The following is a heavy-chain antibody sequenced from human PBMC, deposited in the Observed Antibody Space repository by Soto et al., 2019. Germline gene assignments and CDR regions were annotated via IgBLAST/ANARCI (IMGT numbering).Heavy chain of an antibody. CDR2: IYYSGST. V-gene: IGHV4-59*01. CDR1: GGSISSYY. Sequence: HVQLQESGPGLVKPSETLSLTSTVSGGSISSYYWSWIRQPPGKGLEWIGYIYYSGSTNYNPSLKSRVTISVDTSKTQFSLTLSSVTAADTAVYYCARVGGGRFSGSYYLLYYYYMDVWGTGTTVTVSS. D-gene: IGHD3-10*01. J-gene: IGHJ6*03. CDR3: ARVGGGRFSGSYYLLYYYYMDV.